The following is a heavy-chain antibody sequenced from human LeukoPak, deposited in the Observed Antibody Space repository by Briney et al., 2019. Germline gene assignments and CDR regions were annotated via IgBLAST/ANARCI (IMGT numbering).Heavy chain of an antibody. D-gene: IGHD1-26*01. V-gene: IGHV3-11*04. Sequence: GGSLRLSCAASGFTFSDYYMSWIRQAPGKGVEWVSYISSSGSTIYYADSVKGRFTISRDNAKNSLYLQMNSLRAEDAAVYYCARAGSGRSPDWFDPWGQGTLVTVSS. CDR2: ISSSGSTI. CDR1: GFTFSDYY. J-gene: IGHJ5*02. CDR3: ARAGSGRSPDWFDP.